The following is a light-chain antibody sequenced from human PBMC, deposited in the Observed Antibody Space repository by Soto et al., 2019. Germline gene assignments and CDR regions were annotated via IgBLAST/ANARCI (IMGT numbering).Light chain of an antibody. J-gene: IGLJ2*01. Sequence: QSVLTQSPSVSGAPGQRVTISCTGSSSNIGAGYDVHWYQQLPGTATKLLIYGNSNRPSGVPDRFSGSKSGTSASLAITGLQAEDEADYYCQSYDSSLSGSVFGGGTKVTVL. V-gene: IGLV1-40*01. CDR3: QSYDSSLSGSV. CDR2: GNS. CDR1: SSNIGAGYD.